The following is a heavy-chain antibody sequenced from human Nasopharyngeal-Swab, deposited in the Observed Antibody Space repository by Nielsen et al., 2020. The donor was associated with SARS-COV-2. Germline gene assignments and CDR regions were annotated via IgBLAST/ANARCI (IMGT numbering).Heavy chain of an antibody. J-gene: IGHJ4*02. Sequence: SETLSLTCTVSGGSISSSSYYWGWIRQPPEKGLEYIGSIYYRGSTNYNPSLRSRFTISVDTSKNQFSLKLSSVTAADTAVYYCARREGAIFGVVTYFDYWGQGTLVTVSS. V-gene: IGHV4-39*01. D-gene: IGHD3-3*01. CDR3: ARREGAIFGVVTYFDY. CDR1: GGSISSSSYY. CDR2: IYYRGST.